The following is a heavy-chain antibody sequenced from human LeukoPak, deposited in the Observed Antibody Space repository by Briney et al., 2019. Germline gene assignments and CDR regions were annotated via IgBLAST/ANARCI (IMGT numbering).Heavy chain of an antibody. J-gene: IGHJ6*03. CDR3: ARDELGYCSSTSCYEGYDYYYYMDV. CDR1: GGSISSYY. D-gene: IGHD2-2*01. CDR2: IYTSGST. V-gene: IGHV4-4*07. Sequence: SETLSLTCTLSGGSISSYYWSWIRQPAGKGLEWIGRIYTSGSTNYNPSLKSRVTMSVDTSKNQFSLKLSSVTAADTAVYYCARDELGYCSSTSCYEGYDYYYYMDVWGKGTTVTVSS.